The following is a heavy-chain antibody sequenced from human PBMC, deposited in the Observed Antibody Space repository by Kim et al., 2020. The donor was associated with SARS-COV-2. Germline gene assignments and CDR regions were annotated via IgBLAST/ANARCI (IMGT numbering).Heavy chain of an antibody. J-gene: IGHJ6*03. CDR3: TRAHNIGRWAYYYYYYMDV. Sequence: GGSLRLSCTASGFIFGDYAMSWVRQAPGKGLEWVGFIRSKAYGGTTEYAASVKGRFTISRDDSKSIAYLQMNSLKTEDTAVYYCTRAHNIGRWAYYYYYYMDVWDKGTTVTVSS. D-gene: IGHD2-15*01. CDR1: GFIFGDYA. CDR2: IRSKAYGGTT. V-gene: IGHV3-49*04.